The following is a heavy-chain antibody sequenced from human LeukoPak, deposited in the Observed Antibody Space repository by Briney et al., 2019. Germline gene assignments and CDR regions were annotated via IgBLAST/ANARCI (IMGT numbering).Heavy chain of an antibody. V-gene: IGHV3-30*04. CDR2: ISYDGKKT. Sequence: GVSLRLSCEASGFTFSHFAMHWVRQAPGKGLEWVAVISYDGKKTYYADSVKGRFTLSRDDSQNTVYLQMNSLRDDDTALYYCVRGSKIRGVIPEGEFDYWGQGTLVTVSS. D-gene: IGHD3-10*01. CDR3: VRGSKIRGVIPEGEFDY. J-gene: IGHJ4*02. CDR1: GFTFSHFA.